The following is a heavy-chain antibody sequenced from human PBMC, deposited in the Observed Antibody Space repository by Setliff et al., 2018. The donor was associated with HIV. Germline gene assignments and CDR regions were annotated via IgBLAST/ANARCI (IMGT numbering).Heavy chain of an antibody. Sequence: PSETLSLTCTVSGGSINSRSYYWAWIRQAPGKGLEWIGCIDASANTYYIPSLKSRATISIDTSKNQLSLKLRSVTAADTAVYYCARIGSGWSVGWFDPWGQGTLVTVSS. CDR2: IDASANT. V-gene: IGHV4-39*07. CDR1: GGSINSRSYY. D-gene: IGHD6-13*01. CDR3: ARIGSGWSVGWFDP. J-gene: IGHJ5*02.